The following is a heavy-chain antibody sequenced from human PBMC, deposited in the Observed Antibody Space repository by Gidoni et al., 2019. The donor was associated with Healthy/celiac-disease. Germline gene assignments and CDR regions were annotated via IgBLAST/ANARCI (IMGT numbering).Heavy chain of an antibody. Sequence: EVQLVESGGGLVKPGGSLRLSCAASGFTFSSYSMNWVRQAPGKGLEWVSSISSSSSYISYADSVKGRFTISRDNAKNSLYLQMNSLRAEDTAVYYCARRLIGGFIAAAGNPFEDYWGQGTLVTVSS. CDR3: ARRLIGGFIAAAGNPFEDY. CDR1: GFTFSSYS. D-gene: IGHD6-13*01. J-gene: IGHJ4*02. V-gene: IGHV3-21*01. CDR2: ISSSSSYI.